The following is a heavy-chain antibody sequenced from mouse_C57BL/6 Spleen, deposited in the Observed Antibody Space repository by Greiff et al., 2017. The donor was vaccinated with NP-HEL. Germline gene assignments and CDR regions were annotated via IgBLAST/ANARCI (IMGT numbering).Heavy chain of an antibody. CDR2: IYPGDGDT. CDR1: GYAFSSSW. Sequence: VQLQQSGPELVKPGASVKISCKASGYAFSSSWMNWVKQRPGKGLEWIGRIYPGDGDTTYNGKFKGKATLTADKSSSTAYMQLSSLTSEDSAVYFCARLTVGNAMDYWGQGTSVTVSS. CDR3: ARLTVGNAMDY. D-gene: IGHD1-1*01. V-gene: IGHV1-82*01. J-gene: IGHJ4*01.